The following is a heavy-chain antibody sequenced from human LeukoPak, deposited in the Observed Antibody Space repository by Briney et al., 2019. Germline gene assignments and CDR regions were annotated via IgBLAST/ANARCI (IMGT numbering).Heavy chain of an antibody. D-gene: IGHD2-2*02. CDR1: GYSISSGYY. CDR2: IYYSGST. Sequence: SETLSLTCTVSGYSISSGYYWGWIRQPPGKGLEWIGSIYYSGSTYYNPSLKSRVTISVDTSKNQFSLKLSSVTAADTAVYYCARLVVVPAAIRGGLFDYWGQGTLVTVSS. J-gene: IGHJ4*02. CDR3: ARLVVVPAAIRGGLFDY. V-gene: IGHV4-38-2*02.